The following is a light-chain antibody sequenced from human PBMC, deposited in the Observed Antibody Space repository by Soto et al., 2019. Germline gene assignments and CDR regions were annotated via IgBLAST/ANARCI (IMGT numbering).Light chain of an antibody. V-gene: IGKV3-20*01. Sequence: ILLKQSPGTLSLSPGDRATLSCRASQSVSNKYLAWYQQKPCQAPRLLIYGASSRATGIPDRFSGSGSGTDFTLTISRLEPEDFAVYYCQQYGNSPVTFGQGTRLEIK. CDR1: QSVSNKY. CDR3: QQYGNSPVT. J-gene: IGKJ5*01. CDR2: GAS.